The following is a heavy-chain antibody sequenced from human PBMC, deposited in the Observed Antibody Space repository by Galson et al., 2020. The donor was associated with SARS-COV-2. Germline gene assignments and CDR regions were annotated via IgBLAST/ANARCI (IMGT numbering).Heavy chain of an antibody. CDR2: ISNDGSNQ. V-gene: IGHV3-30*09. CDR1: GFTFRRYA. Sequence: GGSLRLSCTVYGFTFRRYAMHWVRQAPGKGLEWVAFISNDGSNQYYADTVKGRFAISRDNSKDTMWLQMNSLRTEDTALYFCARDGADVTRGISVPGMPGYCGQGTRVSVSS. CDR3: ARDGADVTRGISVPGMPGY. D-gene: IGHD3-10*01. J-gene: IGHJ4*01.